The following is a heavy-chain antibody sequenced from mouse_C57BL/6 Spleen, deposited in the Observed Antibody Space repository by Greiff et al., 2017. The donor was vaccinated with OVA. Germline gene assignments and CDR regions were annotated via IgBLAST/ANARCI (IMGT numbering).Heavy chain of an antibody. V-gene: IGHV1-52*01. J-gene: IGHJ1*03. CDR3: AKGHYYGSSYWYFDV. D-gene: IGHD1-1*01. CDR1: GYTFTSYW. CDR2: IDPSDSET. Sequence: QVQLQQPGAELVRPGSSVKLSCKASGYTFTSYWMHWVKQRPIQGLEWIGNIDPSDSETHYNQKFKDKATLTVDKSSSTAYMQLSSLTSEDSAVYYCAKGHYYGSSYWYFDVWGTGTTVTVSS.